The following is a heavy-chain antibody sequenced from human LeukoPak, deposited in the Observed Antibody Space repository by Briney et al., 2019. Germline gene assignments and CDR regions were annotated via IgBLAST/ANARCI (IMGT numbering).Heavy chain of an antibody. Sequence: GESLRLSCAASGFTFSSYGMHWVRQAPGKGLEWVAVIWYDGSNKYYADSVKGRFTISRDNSKNTLYLQMNSLRAEDTAVYYCARDEIEYSSSRYYYYGMDVWGQGTTVTVSS. V-gene: IGHV3-33*01. D-gene: IGHD6-6*01. CDR1: GFTFSSYG. CDR2: IWYDGSNK. CDR3: ARDEIEYSSSRYYYYGMDV. J-gene: IGHJ6*02.